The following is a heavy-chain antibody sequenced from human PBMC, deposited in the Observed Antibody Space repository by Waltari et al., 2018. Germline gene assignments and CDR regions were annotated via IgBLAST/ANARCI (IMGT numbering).Heavy chain of an antibody. CDR1: GGSISSGSHY. V-gene: IGHV4-61*02. CDR2: IYTSGST. Sequence: QVQLQESGPGLVKPSQTLALTCTVSGGSISSGSHYWSWIRQPAGKGLEWIGRIYTSGSTNYNPSLKSRVTISVDTSKNQFSLKLSSVTAADTAVYYCARVPFYCTNGVCYYYFDYWGQGTLVTVSS. D-gene: IGHD2-8*01. CDR3: ARVPFYCTNGVCYYYFDY. J-gene: IGHJ4*02.